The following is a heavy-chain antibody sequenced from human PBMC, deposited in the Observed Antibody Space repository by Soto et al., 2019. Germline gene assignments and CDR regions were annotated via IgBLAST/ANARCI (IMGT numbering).Heavy chain of an antibody. Sequence: QVQLQESGPGLVKPSETLSLTCTVSGGSVSGGSYYWTWIRQPPGKGLEWIGYIYYNENTTYNPSLKSRVTISIDTSKNQFSLKLTFVTAADTAVYYCARDTRGYSRAFDHWGQGTLVTVSS. CDR3: ARDTRGYSRAFDH. CDR1: GGSVSGGSYY. D-gene: IGHD5-18*01. V-gene: IGHV4-61*01. CDR2: IYYNENT. J-gene: IGHJ4*02.